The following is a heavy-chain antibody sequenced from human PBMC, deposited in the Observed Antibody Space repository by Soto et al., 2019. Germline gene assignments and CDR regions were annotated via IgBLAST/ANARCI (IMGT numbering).Heavy chain of an antibody. CDR3: ARDEAPWLVLTDAFDI. J-gene: IGHJ3*02. Sequence: ASVKVSCKASGYTFTSYGISWVRQAPGQGLEWMGWISAYNGNTNYAQKLQGRVTMTTDTSTSTAYMELRSLRSDDTAVYYCARDEAPWLVLTDAFDIWGRGTMVTVSS. CDR2: ISAYNGNT. D-gene: IGHD6-19*01. CDR1: GYTFTSYG. V-gene: IGHV1-18*01.